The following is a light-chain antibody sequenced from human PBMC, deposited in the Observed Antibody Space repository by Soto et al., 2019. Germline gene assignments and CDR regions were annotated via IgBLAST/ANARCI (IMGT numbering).Light chain of an antibody. CDR3: QQRSNWPLR. J-gene: IGKJ5*01. CDR1: QSVSSY. V-gene: IGKV3-11*01. CDR2: DAS. Sequence: EIVLTQSPATLSLSPGERATLSCRASQSVSSYLAWYQQKPGQAPRLLIYDASNRATGIPARFSGSGSGTDFTLTISSLEPEDFAVYYCQQRSNWPLRFGQGTRLEIK.